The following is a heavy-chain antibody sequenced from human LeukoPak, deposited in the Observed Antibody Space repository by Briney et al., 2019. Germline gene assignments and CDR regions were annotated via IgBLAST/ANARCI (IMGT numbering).Heavy chain of an antibody. D-gene: IGHD3-3*01. Sequence: ASVKVSCTASGYTFTSYGISWVRQAPGQGLEWMGWISAYNGNTNYAQKLQGRVTMTTDTSTSTAYMELRSLRSDDTAVYYCARVRYDLWSGYAGMDVWGQGTTVTVSS. CDR3: ARVRYDLWSGYAGMDV. CDR1: GYTFTSYG. J-gene: IGHJ6*02. V-gene: IGHV1-18*01. CDR2: ISAYNGNT.